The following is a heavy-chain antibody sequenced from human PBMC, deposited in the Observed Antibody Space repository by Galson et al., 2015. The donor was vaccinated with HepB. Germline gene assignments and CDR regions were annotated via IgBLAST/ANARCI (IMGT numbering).Heavy chain of an antibody. Sequence: ETLSLTCAVYGGSFSGYYWSWIRQPPGKGLEWIGEINHSGSTNYNPSLKSRVTISVDTSKNRFSLKLSSVTAADTAVYYCARTPFPGGIDYWGQGTLVTVSS. CDR1: GGSFSGYY. CDR3: ARTPFPGGIDY. J-gene: IGHJ4*02. CDR2: INHSGST. D-gene: IGHD3-10*01. V-gene: IGHV4-34*01.